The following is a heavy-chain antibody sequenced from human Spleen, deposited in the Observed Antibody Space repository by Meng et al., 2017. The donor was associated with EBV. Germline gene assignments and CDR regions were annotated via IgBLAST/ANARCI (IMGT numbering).Heavy chain of an antibody. CDR3: AANYGCDGGGCYRFDY. CDR2: IIPVFGTA. V-gene: IGHV1-69*06. J-gene: IGHJ4*02. CDR1: GGTFNDYA. D-gene: IGHD2-21*01. Sequence: QVHRVASGAAMKKPGSSVKVSCKASGGTFNDYAFSWVRQAPGQGLEWMGGIIPVFGTAYYAQKFQGRVTITAYKSTNTAYLEVSSLRSDDTAVYYCAANYGCDGGGCYRFDYWGQGTLVTVSS.